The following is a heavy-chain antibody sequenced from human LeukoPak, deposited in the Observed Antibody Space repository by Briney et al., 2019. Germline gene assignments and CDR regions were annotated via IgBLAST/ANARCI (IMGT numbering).Heavy chain of an antibody. CDR3: AKVAAGVTIFGVVITHSYFDY. Sequence: GGSLRLSCAASGFRFNTSAMTWVRQAPGKGLEWVSAISGSGGSTYYADSVKGRFTISRDNSKNTLYLQMNSLRAEDTAVYYCAKVAAGVTIFGVVITHSYFDYWGQGTLVTVSS. V-gene: IGHV3-23*01. CDR1: GFRFNTSA. D-gene: IGHD3-3*01. J-gene: IGHJ4*02. CDR2: ISGSGGST.